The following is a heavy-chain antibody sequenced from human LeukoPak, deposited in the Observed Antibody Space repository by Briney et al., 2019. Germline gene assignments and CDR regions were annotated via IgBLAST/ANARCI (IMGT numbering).Heavy chain of an antibody. Sequence: GGSLRLSCAASGFTFSSYGMHWVRQAPGKGLEWVAVISYDGSNKYYADSVKGRFTISRDNSKNTLYLQMNSLRAEDTAVYYCARDLGLYSPPNYYYYYMDVWGEGTTVTVSS. D-gene: IGHD3-10*01. J-gene: IGHJ6*03. CDR1: GFTFSSYG. CDR2: ISYDGSNK. V-gene: IGHV3-30*03. CDR3: ARDLGLYSPPNYYYYYMDV.